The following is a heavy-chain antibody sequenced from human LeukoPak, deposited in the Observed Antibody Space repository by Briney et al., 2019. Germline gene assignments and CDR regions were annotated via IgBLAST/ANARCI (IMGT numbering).Heavy chain of an antibody. Sequence: EASVTVSCKASGYTFTSYDINWVRQAAGQGLEWMGWMNPNSGNTGYAQKFQGRVTMTRNTSISTAYMELSSLRSEDTAVYYCARDYCSSTSCFYYYYGMDVWGQGTTVTVSS. CDR3: ARDYCSSTSCFYYYYGMDV. CDR2: MNPNSGNT. V-gene: IGHV1-8*01. J-gene: IGHJ6*02. D-gene: IGHD2-2*01. CDR1: GYTFTSYD.